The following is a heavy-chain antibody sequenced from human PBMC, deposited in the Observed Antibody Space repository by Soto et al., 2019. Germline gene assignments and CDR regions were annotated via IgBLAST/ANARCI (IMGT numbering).Heavy chain of an antibody. CDR2: FDPEDGET. V-gene: IGHV1-24*01. D-gene: IGHD6-13*01. Sequence: ASVKVSCKVSGYTLTELSMHWVRRAPGKGLEWMGGFDPEDGETIYAQKFQGRVTMTEDTSTDTAYMELSSLRSEDTAVYYCATERPIAAAGTVAFDIWGQGTMVTVSS. CDR1: GYTLTELS. J-gene: IGHJ3*02. CDR3: ATERPIAAAGTVAFDI.